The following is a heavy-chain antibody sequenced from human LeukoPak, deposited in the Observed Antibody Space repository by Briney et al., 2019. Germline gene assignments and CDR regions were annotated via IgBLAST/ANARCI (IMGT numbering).Heavy chain of an antibody. J-gene: IGHJ3*02. D-gene: IGHD3-3*01. V-gene: IGHV3-23*01. CDR3: AKDRRDSDAFDM. CDR1: GFTFSSYA. CDR2: ISGSGGST. Sequence: PGGSLRLSCAASGFTFSSYAMSWVRQAPGKGLEGVSAISGSGGSTYYEDSVKGRFTISRDNSKNTLYLQMNSLRGDDTAVYYCAKDRRDSDAFDMWGQRTMVTVSS.